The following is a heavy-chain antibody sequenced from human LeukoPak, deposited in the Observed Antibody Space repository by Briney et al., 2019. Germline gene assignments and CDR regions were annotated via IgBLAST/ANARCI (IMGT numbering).Heavy chain of an antibody. CDR1: GFTFSSYA. CDR3: AKEGYGDYRGLAY. CDR2: ISGSGGST. D-gene: IGHD4-17*01. V-gene: IGHV3-23*01. Sequence: GGSLRLSCAASGFTFSSYAMSWVRQTPGKGLAWVSAISGSGGSTYYADSVKGRFTISRDNSKNTLYLQMNSLRAEDTAVYYCAKEGYGDYRGLAYWGQGTLVTVSS. J-gene: IGHJ4*02.